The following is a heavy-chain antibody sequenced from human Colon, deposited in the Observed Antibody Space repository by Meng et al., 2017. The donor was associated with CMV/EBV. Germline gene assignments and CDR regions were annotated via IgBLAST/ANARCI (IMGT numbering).Heavy chain of an antibody. D-gene: IGHD2-21*01. V-gene: IGHV4-30-4*01. Sequence: GGSSDSGGYYGSWIRQAPGKGLQWLGNIYTGGSAYSNPSLKSRLSISLDTSKNQFSLSLRSVTAADTAVYYCARGSVIASAVSFDHWGQGTLVTVSS. CDR3: ARGSVIASAVSFDH. J-gene: IGHJ4*02. CDR1: GGSSDSGGYY. CDR2: IYTGGSA.